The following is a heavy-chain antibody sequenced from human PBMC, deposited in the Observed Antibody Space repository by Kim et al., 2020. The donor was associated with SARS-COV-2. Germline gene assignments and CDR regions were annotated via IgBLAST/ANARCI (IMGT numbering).Heavy chain of an antibody. V-gene: IGHV1-2*05. Sequence: TNDAQKVQGRVTMTRDTSISTDYMELSRLRSDDTVVYYCARGLDMYYVDYWGQGTLVTVSS. CDR2: T. D-gene: IGHD2-2*03. CDR3: ARGLDMYYVDY. J-gene: IGHJ4*02.